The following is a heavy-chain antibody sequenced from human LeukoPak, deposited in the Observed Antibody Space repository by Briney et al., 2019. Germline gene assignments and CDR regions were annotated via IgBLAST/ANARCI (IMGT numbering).Heavy chain of an antibody. J-gene: IGHJ4*02. V-gene: IGHV3-7*03. CDR2: IRQDGGAK. CDR1: GFIFNDFW. D-gene: IGHD3-22*01. Sequence: GGSLRLSCTASGFIFNDFWMSWVRQAPGEGLEWVANIRQDGGAKNYVDSVKGRFTISRDNSKNTLYLQMNSLRAEDTAVYYCAKGFYDSSGYQPSLYYFDYWGQGTLVTVSS. CDR3: AKGFYDSSGYQPSLYYFDY.